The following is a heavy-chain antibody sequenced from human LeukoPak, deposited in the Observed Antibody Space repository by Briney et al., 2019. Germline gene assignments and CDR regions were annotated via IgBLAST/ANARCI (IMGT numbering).Heavy chain of an antibody. CDR3: ARGYYYDSSTNWFDP. V-gene: IGHV4-4*02. CDR2: IYHSGST. D-gene: IGHD3-22*01. J-gene: IGHJ5*02. Sequence: PSGTLSLTCAVSGGSISSNNWWSWVRQPPGKGLEWIGEIYHSGSTNYNPSLKSRVTISVDKSKNQFSLELSSVTAADTAVYYCARGYYYDSSTNWFDPWGQGTLVTVSS. CDR1: GGSISSNNW.